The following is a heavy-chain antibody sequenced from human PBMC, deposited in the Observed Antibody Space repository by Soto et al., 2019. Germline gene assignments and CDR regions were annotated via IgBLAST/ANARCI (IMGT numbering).Heavy chain of an antibody. D-gene: IGHD3-9*01. J-gene: IGHJ6*02. CDR2: ISYDGSNK. CDR1: GFTFSSYA. Sequence: PGESLKISCAASGFTFSSYAMHWVRQAPGKGLEWVAVISYDGSNKYYADSVKGRFTISRDNSKNTLYLQMNSLRAEDTAVYYCAGDLYYDILTGYYKTYYYYGMDVWGQGTTVTVSS. CDR3: AGDLYYDILTGYYKTYYYYGMDV. V-gene: IGHV3-30-3*01.